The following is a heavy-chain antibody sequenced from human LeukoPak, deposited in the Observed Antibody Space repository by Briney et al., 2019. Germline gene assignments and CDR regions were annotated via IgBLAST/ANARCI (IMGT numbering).Heavy chain of an antibody. D-gene: IGHD2-21*02. CDR3: ARVLAGVTYFDY. CDR2: ISSSGSTM. V-gene: IGHV3-48*04. CDR1: GFTFSSYG. J-gene: IGHJ4*01. Sequence: GGSLRLSCAASGFTFSSYGMHWVRQAPGKGLEWLSYISSSGSTMYYADSVKGRITISRDNAKNSLYLQMNSLRAEDTAVYYCARVLAGVTYFDYWGQGTLVTVSS.